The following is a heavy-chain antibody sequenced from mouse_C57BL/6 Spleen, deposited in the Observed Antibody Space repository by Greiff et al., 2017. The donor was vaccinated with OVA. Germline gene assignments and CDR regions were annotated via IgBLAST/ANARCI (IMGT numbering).Heavy chain of an antibody. J-gene: IGHJ3*01. CDR1: EFTFSSYA. Sequence: EVQLVESGEGLVKPGGSLKLSCAASEFTFSSYAMSWVRQTPEKRLEWVAYISSGGDYIYYADTVKGRFTISRDNARNTLYLQMSSLKSEDTAMYYCTRDSRTGTWFAYWGQGTLVTVSA. CDR2: ISSGGDYI. V-gene: IGHV5-9-1*02. CDR3: TRDSRTGTWFAY. D-gene: IGHD4-1*01.